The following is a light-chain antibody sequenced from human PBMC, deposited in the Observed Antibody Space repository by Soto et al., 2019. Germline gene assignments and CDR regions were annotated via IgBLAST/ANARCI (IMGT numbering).Light chain of an antibody. Sequence: DLQMTQSPSTLSASVGDRVTITCRASQTISNWLAWYQQKPGKASTLLIYDASTLERGVPSRFSGTGSGTEFTLSIDSLQPDDFATYYCQQYHTSSITFGQGTRLEIK. V-gene: IGKV1-5*01. J-gene: IGKJ5*01. CDR3: QQYHTSSIT. CDR1: QTISNW. CDR2: DAS.